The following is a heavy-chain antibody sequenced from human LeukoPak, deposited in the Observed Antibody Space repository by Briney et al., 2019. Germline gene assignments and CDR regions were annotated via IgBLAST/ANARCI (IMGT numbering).Heavy chain of an antibody. CDR3: ARVNLRGSNYNWFDP. CDR1: GGTFSSYA. D-gene: IGHD1-26*01. J-gene: IGHJ5*02. Sequence: ASVKVSCKASGGTFSSYAISWVRQAPGQGLEWMGRIIPILGIANYAQKFQGRVTITADKSTSTAYMELSSLRSDDTAVYYCARVNLRGSNYNWFDPWGQGTLVTVAS. CDR2: IIPILGIA. V-gene: IGHV1-69*04.